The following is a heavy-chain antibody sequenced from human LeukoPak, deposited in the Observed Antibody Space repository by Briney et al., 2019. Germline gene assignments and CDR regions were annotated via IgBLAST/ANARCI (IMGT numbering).Heavy chain of an antibody. J-gene: IGHJ5*02. D-gene: IGHD1-14*01. CDR3: ARANQYGFEP. CDR1: GFTVSSSY. V-gene: IGHV3-66*01. Sequence: RGSPRPSCASSGFTVSSSYVTWVRQTPGKGLEYVSVIYAAGSAYYADSVKSRFTISRDNSKNTVYLQMNSLRAEDTAVYYGARANQYGFEPWGQGTLVAVSS. CDR2: IYAAGSA.